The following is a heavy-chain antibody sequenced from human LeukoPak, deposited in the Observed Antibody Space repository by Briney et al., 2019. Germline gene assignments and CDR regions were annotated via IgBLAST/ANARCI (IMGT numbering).Heavy chain of an antibody. CDR3: ARVWSSGYTKDY. J-gene: IGHJ4*02. CDR2: ISSSSSTI. V-gene: IGHV3-48*04. D-gene: IGHD3-22*01. CDR1: GFTFSSYS. Sequence: GVSLRLSSAASGFTFSSYSIDWVRQAPRKGLECLSYISSSSSTIYYADSVKGRFTISRDNAKNSVYLQMKSLRAEDTAVYYCARVWSSGYTKDYWGQGTLVTVSS.